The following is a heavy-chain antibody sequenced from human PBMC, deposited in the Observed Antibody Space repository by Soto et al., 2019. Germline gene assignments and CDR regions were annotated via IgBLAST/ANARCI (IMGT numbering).Heavy chain of an antibody. CDR1: GGTISTYQ. Sequence: QVQLQESGPGLVKPSETLSLTCTISGGTISTYQWSWIRQPPGKGLEWIGFISHTGSTNYNPSLKSRVTMSLGTPKNHFSLRLTSVTAEDTAVYFCARDADTTMTRGAFYSWGRGSLVTVSS. D-gene: IGHD4-17*01. V-gene: IGHV4-59*01. CDR3: ARDADTTMTRGAFYS. CDR2: ISHTGST. J-gene: IGHJ4*02.